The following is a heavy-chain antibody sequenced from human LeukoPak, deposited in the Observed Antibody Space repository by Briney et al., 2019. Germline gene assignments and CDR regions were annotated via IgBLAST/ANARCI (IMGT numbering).Heavy chain of an antibody. V-gene: IGHV1-69*04. D-gene: IGHD4-23*01. CDR1: GGTFSSYA. Sequence: GSSVKVSCKASGGTFSSYAISWVRQAPGQGLEWMGRIIPILGIANYAQKFQGRVTITADKSTSTAYMELSSLRSEDTAVYYCARILDYGGNSCFDYWGQGTLVTVSS. CDR3: ARILDYGGNSCFDY. CDR2: IIPILGIA. J-gene: IGHJ4*02.